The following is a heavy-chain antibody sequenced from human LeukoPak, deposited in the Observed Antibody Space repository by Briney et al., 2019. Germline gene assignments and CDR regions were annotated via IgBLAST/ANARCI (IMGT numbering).Heavy chain of an antibody. CDR1: GFTFSSYS. CDR3: ARDLSGVTGYTYGRGIDY. D-gene: IGHD5-18*01. V-gene: IGHV3-7*01. Sequence: PGGSLGLSCAASGFTFSSYSMNWVRQAPGKGLEWVANIKKDGSEKYYVDSVKGRFTISRDNAKTSLYLQMNSLRAEDTAVYYCARDLSGVTGYTYGRGIDYWGQGTLVTVSS. J-gene: IGHJ4*02. CDR2: IKKDGSEK.